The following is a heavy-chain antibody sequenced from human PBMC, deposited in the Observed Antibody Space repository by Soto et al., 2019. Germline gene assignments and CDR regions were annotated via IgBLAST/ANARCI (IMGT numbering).Heavy chain of an antibody. Sequence: GGSLRLSCAASGFTFSSYAMSWVRQAPGKGLEWVSAISGSGGSTYYADSVKGRFTISRDNSKNTLYLQMNSLRAEDTAVYYCAKEYYDYIWGSYRHIPHFCDYWGQGTLVTVSS. CDR3: AKEYYDYIWGSYRHIPHFCDY. D-gene: IGHD3-16*02. CDR1: GFTFSSYA. V-gene: IGHV3-23*01. CDR2: ISGSGGST. J-gene: IGHJ4*02.